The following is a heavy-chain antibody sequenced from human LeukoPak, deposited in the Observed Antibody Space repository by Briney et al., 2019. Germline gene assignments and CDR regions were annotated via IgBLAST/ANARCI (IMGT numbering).Heavy chain of an antibody. J-gene: IGHJ4*02. CDR3: VKTGLTYGGNSVDY. CDR2: ISGGGTTI. Sequence: GGSLRLSCAASGFSFSSYEMNWVRQGPGKGLEWVSYISGGGTTIYDADSVKGRFTISRDNSKNTLYLQMSSLRVEDTAVYYCVKTGLTYGGNSVDYWGQGTLVTVSS. CDR1: GFSFSSYE. V-gene: IGHV3-64D*06. D-gene: IGHD4-23*01.